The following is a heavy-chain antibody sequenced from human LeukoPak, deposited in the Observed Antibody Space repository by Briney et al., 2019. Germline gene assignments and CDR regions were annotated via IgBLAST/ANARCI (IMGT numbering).Heavy chain of an antibody. J-gene: IGHJ4*02. Sequence: SETLSLTCAVYGGSFSGYYWSWIRQPPGKGLEWIGEINHSGSTNYNPSLESRVTISVDTSKNQFSLKLSSVTAADTAVYYCAIVEMATIAIYWGQGTLVTVSS. D-gene: IGHD5-12*01. CDR1: GGSFSGYY. CDR2: INHSGST. CDR3: AIVEMATIAIY. V-gene: IGHV4-34*01.